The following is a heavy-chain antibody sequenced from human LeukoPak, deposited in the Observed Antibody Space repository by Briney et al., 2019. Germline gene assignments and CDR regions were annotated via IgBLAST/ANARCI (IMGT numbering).Heavy chain of an antibody. D-gene: IGHD5-18*01. Sequence: GGSLRLSCAASGFTVSSNYMSWVRQAPGKGLEWVSVIYSGGSTYYADPVKGRFTISRDNSKNTLYLQMNSLRAEDTAVYYCARAGARGYSYGYPFDYWGQGTLVTVSS. CDR2: IYSGGST. V-gene: IGHV3-66*01. CDR3: ARAGARGYSYGYPFDY. J-gene: IGHJ4*02. CDR1: GFTVSSNY.